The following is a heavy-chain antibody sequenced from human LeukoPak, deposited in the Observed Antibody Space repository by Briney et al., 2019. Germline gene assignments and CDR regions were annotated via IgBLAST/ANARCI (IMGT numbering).Heavy chain of an antibody. D-gene: IGHD4-11*01. CDR2: ISAYNGNT. J-gene: IGHJ6*02. CDR3: ARDAVVVTTPYYYYGMDV. Sequence: ASVKVSCKASGYTFTSYGISWVRQAPGQGFEWRGWISAYNGNTNYAQKLQGRVTMTTDTSTSTAYMELRSLRSDDTAVYYCARDAVVVTTPYYYYGMDVWGQGTTVTVSS. V-gene: IGHV1-18*01. CDR1: GYTFTSYG.